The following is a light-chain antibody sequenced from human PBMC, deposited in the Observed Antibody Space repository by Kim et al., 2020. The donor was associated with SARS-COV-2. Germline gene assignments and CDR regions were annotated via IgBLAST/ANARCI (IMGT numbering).Light chain of an antibody. J-gene: IGKJ5*01. CDR2: DAS. CDR1: KSVLTY. CDR3: QQRGNWPT. Sequence: EVVLTQSPATLSLSPGESATLSCRASKSVLTYLAWYQQKPGQAPRLLIYDASHRATGIPARFSGSGSGTHFTLTFSSLEPEDFAVYFCQQRGNWPTFGQGTRRGI. V-gene: IGKV3-11*01.